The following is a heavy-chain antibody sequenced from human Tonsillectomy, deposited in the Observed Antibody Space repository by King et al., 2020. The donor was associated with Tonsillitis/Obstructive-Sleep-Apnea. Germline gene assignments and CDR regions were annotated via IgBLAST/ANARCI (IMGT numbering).Heavy chain of an antibody. CDR1: GYTFKSYG. D-gene: IGHD6-19*01. CDR2: ISAYNGNT. CDR3: ARRGGFSALDI. V-gene: IGHV1-18*01. J-gene: IGHJ3*02. Sequence: VQLVESGAEVKKPGASVKVSCKASGYTFKSYGISWVRQAPGQGLDWMGWISAYNGNTNYGQKLQGRVTMTTDTSTVTVHMELRSLRSDDRAVYYCARRGGFSALDIWGQGTMVTVSS.